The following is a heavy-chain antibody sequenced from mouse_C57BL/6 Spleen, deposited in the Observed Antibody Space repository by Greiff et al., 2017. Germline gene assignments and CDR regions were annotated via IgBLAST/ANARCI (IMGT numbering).Heavy chain of an antibody. V-gene: IGHV1-80*01. CDR2: IYPGDGDT. CDR1: GYAFSSYW. J-gene: IGHJ2*01. Sequence: VQLQESGAELVKPGASVKISCKASGYAFSSYWMNWVKQRPGKGLEWIGQIYPGDGDTNYNGKFKGKATLTADKSSSTAYMQLSSLTSEDSAVYFCARRGQLRLFDDWGQGTTLTVSS. D-gene: IGHD3-2*02. CDR3: ARRGQLRLFDD.